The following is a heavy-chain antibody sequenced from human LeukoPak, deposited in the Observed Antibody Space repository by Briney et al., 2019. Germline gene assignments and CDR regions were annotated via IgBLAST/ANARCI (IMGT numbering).Heavy chain of an antibody. CDR1: GGTFSSYA. Sequence: GASVKVSCKASGGTFSSYAISWVRQAPGQGLEWMGRIIPIFGTASYAQKFQGRVTITTDESTSTAYMELSSLRSEDTAVYYCAREWVEFVVVPAAGAFDIWGQGTMVTVSS. CDR3: AREWVEFVVVPAAGAFDI. D-gene: IGHD2-2*01. CDR2: IIPIFGTA. J-gene: IGHJ3*02. V-gene: IGHV1-69*05.